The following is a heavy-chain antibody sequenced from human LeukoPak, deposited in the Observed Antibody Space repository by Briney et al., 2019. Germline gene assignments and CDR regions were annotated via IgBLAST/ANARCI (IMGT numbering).Heavy chain of an antibody. V-gene: IGHV4-4*07. Sequence: PSETLSLTCTVSGGSISSYYWSWIRRPAGKGLEWIGRIYTSGSTNYNPSLKSRVTISVDKSKNQFSLKLSSVTAADTAVYYCVREGRAAAPPAWGQGTLVTVSS. CDR2: IYTSGST. CDR1: GGSISSYY. CDR3: VREGRAAAPPA. J-gene: IGHJ5*02. D-gene: IGHD2-15*01.